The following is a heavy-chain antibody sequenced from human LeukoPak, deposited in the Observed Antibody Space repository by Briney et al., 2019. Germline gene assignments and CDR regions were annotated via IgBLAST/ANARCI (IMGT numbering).Heavy chain of an antibody. D-gene: IGHD2/OR15-2a*01. CDR3: ARGTTFDY. Sequence: SETLSLTCSVSGGSIRSNTNFWGWDSSSYWGWIRQPPGKGLEWIGEINHSGSTNYNPSLKSRVTISVDTSKNQFSLKLSSVTAADTAVYYCARGTTFDYWGQGTLVTVSS. CDR2: INHSGST. J-gene: IGHJ4*02. V-gene: IGHV4-39*07. CDR1: GGSIRSNTNFWGWDSSSY.